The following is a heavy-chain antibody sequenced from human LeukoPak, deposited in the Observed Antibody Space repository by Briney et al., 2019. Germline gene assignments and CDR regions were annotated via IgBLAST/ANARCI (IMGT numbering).Heavy chain of an antibody. CDR1: GYIFTSYN. V-gene: IGHV1-2*07. Sequence: GASVKVSCKASGYIFTSYNMNWVRQAPGQGLEWMGSLNPINGDTKYAHPFNGRVTMTMDTSVTTVYMELKSLTSDDTAVYYCARHDGYGSGRWDWFDPWGQGTLVTVSS. CDR3: ARHDGYGSGRWDWFDP. J-gene: IGHJ5*02. D-gene: IGHD3-10*01. CDR2: LNPINGDT.